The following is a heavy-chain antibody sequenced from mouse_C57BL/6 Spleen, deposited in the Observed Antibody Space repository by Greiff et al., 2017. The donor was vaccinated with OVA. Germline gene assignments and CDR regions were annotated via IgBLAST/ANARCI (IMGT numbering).Heavy chain of an antibody. J-gene: IGHJ3*01. D-gene: IGHD1-1*01. CDR2: ISSGGDYI. CDR3: TREGMTTVPFAY. CDR1: GFTFSSYA. V-gene: IGHV5-9-1*02. Sequence: EVQRVESGEGLVKPGGSLKLSCAASGFTFSSYAMSWVRQTPEKRLEWVAYISSGGDYIYYADTVKGRFTISRDNARNTLYLQMSSLKSEDTAMYYCTREGMTTVPFAYWGQGTLVTVSA.